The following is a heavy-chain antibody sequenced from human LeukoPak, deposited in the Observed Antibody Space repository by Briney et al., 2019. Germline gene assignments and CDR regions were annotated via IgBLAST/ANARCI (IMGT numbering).Heavy chain of an antibody. D-gene: IGHD3-22*01. CDR1: GYTFTGYY. Sequence: ASVKVSCKASGYTFTGYYMHWVRQAPGQGLEWMGWIYPNSGDTKYAQKFQGRVTMTRDTSINTASMELSSLRSDDTAMYYCARSDNSGYYFSYWGQGTLVTVSS. CDR3: ARSDNSGYYFSY. CDR2: IYPNSGDT. J-gene: IGHJ4*02. V-gene: IGHV1-2*02.